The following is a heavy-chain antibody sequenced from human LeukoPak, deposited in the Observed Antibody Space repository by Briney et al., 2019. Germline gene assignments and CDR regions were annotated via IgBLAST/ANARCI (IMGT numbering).Heavy chain of an antibody. CDR2: FYHGGST. V-gene: IGHV4-38-2*02. CDR3: VRVTTSSWFEGYFDY. D-gene: IGHD6-13*01. CDR1: GYSISSGYY. J-gene: IGHJ4*02. Sequence: SETLSLTCTVSGYSISSGYYWGWIRQPPGKGPEWIGNFYHGGSTYYNPSLKSRVTMSGDTSKNQFSLNLSSVTAADTAVYFCVRVTTSSWFEGYFDYWGQGTLVTVSS.